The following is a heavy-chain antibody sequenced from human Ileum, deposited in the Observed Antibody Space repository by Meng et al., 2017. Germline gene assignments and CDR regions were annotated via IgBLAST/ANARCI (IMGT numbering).Heavy chain of an antibody. CDR1: GVSISSNVNY. J-gene: IGHJ2*01. Sequence: QVQLHESGPGLVRPSQTLSLTCIVSGVSISSNVNYWSWIRQHPGKGLEWLGYMYYSGSTYYNPSINTPITISLDTSKNQFSLRLDSVTAADTAVYFCARNDLAFWYFDLWGRGTLVTVSS. CDR3: ARNDLAFWYFDL. CDR2: MYYSGST. V-gene: IGHV4-31*01. D-gene: IGHD3-3*01.